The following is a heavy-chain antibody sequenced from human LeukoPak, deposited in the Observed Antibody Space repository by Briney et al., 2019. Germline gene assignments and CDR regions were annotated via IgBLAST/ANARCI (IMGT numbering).Heavy chain of an antibody. CDR3: ARVACTNGVCYNYMDV. J-gene: IGHJ6*03. CDR1: GFTFSSYA. D-gene: IGHD2-8*01. V-gene: IGHV3-48*01. Sequence: PGGSLRLSCGASGFTFSSYAMSWVRQAPGKGLEWVSYISSSSSTIYYADSVKGRFTISRDNAKNSLYLQMNSMRAEDTAVYYCARVACTNGVCYNYMDVWGKGTTVTVSS. CDR2: ISSSSSTI.